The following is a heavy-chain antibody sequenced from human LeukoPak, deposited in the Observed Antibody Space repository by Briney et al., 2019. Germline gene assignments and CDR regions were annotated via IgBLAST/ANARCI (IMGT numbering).Heavy chain of an antibody. J-gene: IGHJ4*02. CDR1: GYTFTSYG. Sequence: GASVKVSCKASGYTFTSYGISWVRQAPGRGLEWMGWISAYNGNTNYAQKLQGRVTMTTDTSTSTAYMELRSLRSDDTAVYYCARALRFLEWLEAFDYWGQGTLVTVSS. D-gene: IGHD3-3*01. V-gene: IGHV1-18*01. CDR2: ISAYNGNT. CDR3: ARALRFLEWLEAFDY.